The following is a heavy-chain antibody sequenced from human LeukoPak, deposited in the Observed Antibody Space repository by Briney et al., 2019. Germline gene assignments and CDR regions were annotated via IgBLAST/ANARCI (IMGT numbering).Heavy chain of an antibody. Sequence: PSETLSLTCTVSGGSISSSSDYWGWIRQPPGKGLEWIGSVFYSGSTYYNPSLKSRVTMSVDTSKNQFSLKLTSVTAADTAVYYCARVPYSSKGTFDIWGQGTMVTVSS. CDR3: ARVPYSSKGTFDI. CDR2: VFYSGST. CDR1: GGSISSSSDY. V-gene: IGHV4-39*07. D-gene: IGHD6-13*01. J-gene: IGHJ3*02.